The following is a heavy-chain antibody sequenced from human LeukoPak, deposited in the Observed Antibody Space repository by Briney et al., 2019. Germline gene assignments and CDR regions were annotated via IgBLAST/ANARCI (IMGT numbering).Heavy chain of an antibody. J-gene: IGHJ4*02. Sequence: GGSLRLSCEASAFTFSSYWMSWVRQAPGKGLEWVANMKEDGGEINYVASVKGRFTISRDNAKNSLFLQMNSLRVEDTAVYYCARVRGYSTFDYWGQGTLVTVSS. CDR2: MKEDGGEI. CDR1: AFTFSSYW. CDR3: ARVRGYSTFDY. D-gene: IGHD3-10*01. V-gene: IGHV3-7*01.